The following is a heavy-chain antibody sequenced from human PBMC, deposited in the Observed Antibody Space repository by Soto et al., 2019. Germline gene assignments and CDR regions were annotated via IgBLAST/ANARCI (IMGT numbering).Heavy chain of an antibody. CDR2: IGTYSGRS. CDR3: ARRHGAPSSAAGFDY. Sequence: QIQLVQSGAEVKRPGASVKVSCRASGYSFTDYSISWVRQAPGQGLEWIGWIGTYSGRSDSAQKVRGRLTMTTDTSTTTAYMDLRSLRFDDTAVYYCARRHGAPSSAAGFDYWGQGTLVTVSS. J-gene: IGHJ4*02. D-gene: IGHD2-15*01. CDR1: GYSFTDYS. V-gene: IGHV1-18*01.